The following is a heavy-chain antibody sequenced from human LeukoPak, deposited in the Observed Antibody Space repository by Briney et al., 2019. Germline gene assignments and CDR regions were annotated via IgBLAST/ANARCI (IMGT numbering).Heavy chain of an antibody. V-gene: IGHV4-39*01. CDR2: IYYSGST. J-gene: IGHJ6*03. CDR1: GGSISSYY. D-gene: IGHD3-10*01. Sequence: PSETLSLTCTVSGGSISSYYWGWIRQPPGKGLEWIGSIYYSGSTYYNPSLKSRVTISVDTSKNQFSLKLSSVTAADTAVYYCARVSGSPPLYYYYYMDVWGKGTTVTISS. CDR3: ARVSGSPPLYYYYYMDV.